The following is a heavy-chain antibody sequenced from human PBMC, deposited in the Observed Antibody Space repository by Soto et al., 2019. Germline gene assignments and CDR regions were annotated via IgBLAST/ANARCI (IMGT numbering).Heavy chain of an antibody. Sequence: GGSLRLSCAASGFTFSSYAMHWVRQAPGKGLEWEAVISYDGSNKYYADSVKGRFTISRDNSKNTLYLQMNSLRAEDTAVYYCARDRTAMVLDAFDIWGQGTMVTVSS. J-gene: IGHJ3*02. D-gene: IGHD5-18*01. V-gene: IGHV3-30*04. CDR3: ARDRTAMVLDAFDI. CDR2: ISYDGSNK. CDR1: GFTFSSYA.